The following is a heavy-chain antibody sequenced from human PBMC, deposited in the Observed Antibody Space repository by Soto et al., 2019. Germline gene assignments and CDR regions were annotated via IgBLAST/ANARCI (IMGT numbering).Heavy chain of an antibody. V-gene: IGHV3-30-3*01. Sequence: QVQLVESGGGVVQPGRSLRLSCAASGFTFSSYAMHWVRQAPGKGLEWVAVISYDGSNKYYADSVKGRFTISRDNSKNTLYLQMNSLRAEDTAVYYCAREVSGAYCGGDCYSGWFDPWGQGTLVTVSS. CDR2: ISYDGSNK. CDR1: GFTFSSYA. D-gene: IGHD2-21*02. CDR3: AREVSGAYCGGDCYSGWFDP. J-gene: IGHJ5*02.